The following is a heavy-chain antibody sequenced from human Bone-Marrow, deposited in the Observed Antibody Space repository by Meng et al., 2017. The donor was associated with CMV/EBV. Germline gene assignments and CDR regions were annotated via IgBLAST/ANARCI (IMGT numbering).Heavy chain of an antibody. CDR2: ISAYNGNT. J-gene: IGHJ4*02. CDR1: GYTFTSYG. V-gene: IGHV1-18*01. D-gene: IGHD5-24*01. Sequence: ASVKVSCKASGYTFTSYGISWVRQAPGQGLEWMGWISAYNGNTNYAQKLQGRVTMTTDTSTNTAYMELSSLRSEDTDVYYCAKSFTARDLYYFDNWGQGTLVTVSS. CDR3: AKSFTARDLYYFDN.